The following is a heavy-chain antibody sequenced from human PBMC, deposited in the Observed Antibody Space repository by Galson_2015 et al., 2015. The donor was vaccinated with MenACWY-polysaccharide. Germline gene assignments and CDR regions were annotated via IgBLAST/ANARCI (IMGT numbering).Heavy chain of an antibody. CDR2: ISGSGRTT. CDR3: AKAYMVVIPDAAYNC. V-gene: IGHV3-23*01. D-gene: IGHD2-2*01. CDR1: GFTFRSYS. J-gene: IGHJ4*02. Sequence: SLRLSCAASGFTFRSYSISWVRQAPGKGLEWVSAISGSGRTTYYADSVKGRFTISRDNSKSTLYLQMNSLRAEDTAVYYCAKAYMVVIPDAAYNCWGQGTLVTVSS.